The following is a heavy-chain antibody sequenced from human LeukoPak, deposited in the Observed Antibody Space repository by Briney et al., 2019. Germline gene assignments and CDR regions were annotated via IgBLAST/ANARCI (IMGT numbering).Heavy chain of an antibody. CDR3: ARDLNANILTGYYVDF. CDR1: GYSFIGYY. J-gene: IGHJ4*02. D-gene: IGHD3-9*01. CDR2: VNPKTGGT. V-gene: IGHV1-2*02. Sequence: ASVKVSCKASGYSFIGYYIHWVRQAPGQGLEWMGWVNPKTGGTNHAQKFQGRATMTRDTSISTAYMELSRLTSDDTAVYYCARDLNANILTGYYVDFWGQGTLVTVSS.